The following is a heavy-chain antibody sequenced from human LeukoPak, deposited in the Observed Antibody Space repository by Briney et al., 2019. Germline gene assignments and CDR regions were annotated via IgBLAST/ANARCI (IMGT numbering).Heavy chain of an antibody. CDR3: ARDPPAKYYFDY. CDR1: GDPISSSSYY. CDR2: INYRGTT. J-gene: IGHJ4*02. V-gene: IGHV4-39*02. D-gene: IGHD2/OR15-2a*01. Sequence: SETLSLTCTVSGDPISSSSYYWGWIRQPPGKGLEWIGSINYRGTTYYSPSLKSRVTIFADTSKNQFSLTLSSVTAADTAVYYCARDPPAKYYFDYWGQGTLVTVSS.